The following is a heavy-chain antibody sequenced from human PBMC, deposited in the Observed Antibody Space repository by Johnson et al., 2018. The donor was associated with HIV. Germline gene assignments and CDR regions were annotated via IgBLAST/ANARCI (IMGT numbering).Heavy chain of an antibody. CDR2: ISWNSGSV. Sequence: VQLVESGGGLVQPGRSLRLSCAASGFIFDDYAMHWVRQAPGKGLEWVSGISWNSGSVAYADSVKGRFTISRDNAKKSLYLQMNSLRAEDTAWYYCAKGHWELLGGGDAFEIWGQGTMVIVS. V-gene: IGHV3-9*01. CDR3: AKGHWELLGGGDAFEI. CDR1: GFIFDDYA. D-gene: IGHD1-26*01. J-gene: IGHJ3*02.